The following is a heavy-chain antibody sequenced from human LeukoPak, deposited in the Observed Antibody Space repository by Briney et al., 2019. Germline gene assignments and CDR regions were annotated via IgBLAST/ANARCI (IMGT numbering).Heavy chain of an antibody. D-gene: IGHD2-15*01. CDR3: ARAPTYCSGGSCYSYGMDV. Sequence: GGSLRLSCAASGFTFSSYSMNWVRQAPGKGLEWVSSINSSSRYIYYADSVKGRFTISRDNAKNSLYLQMTSLRAEDTAVYYCARAPTYCSGGSCYSYGMDVWGQGTTVTVSS. CDR2: INSSSRYI. V-gene: IGHV3-21*01. J-gene: IGHJ6*02. CDR1: GFTFSSYS.